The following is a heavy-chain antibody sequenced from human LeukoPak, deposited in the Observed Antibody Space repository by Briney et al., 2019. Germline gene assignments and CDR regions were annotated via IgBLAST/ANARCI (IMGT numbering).Heavy chain of an antibody. CDR3: ARVRYSYGYIEAFDI. Sequence: GGSLRLSCAASGFTFSSYAMHWVRQAPGKGLEWVAVISYDGSNKYYADSVKGRFTISRDNSKNTLYLQMNSLRAEDTAVYYCARVRYSYGYIEAFDIWGQGTMLTVSS. D-gene: IGHD5-18*01. V-gene: IGHV3-30*04. CDR2: ISYDGSNK. CDR1: GFTFSSYA. J-gene: IGHJ3*02.